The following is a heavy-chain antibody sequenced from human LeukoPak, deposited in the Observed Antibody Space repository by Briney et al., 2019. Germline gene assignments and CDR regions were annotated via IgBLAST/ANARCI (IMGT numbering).Heavy chain of an antibody. CDR1: GFTIRNYV. V-gene: IGHV3-30-3*01. Sequence: GGSLRLSCAASGFTIRNYVIHWVRQAPGKGLEWVAVTSSDLNVKLYADSVMGRFTISRDNSRSTLYLQMNSLRPEDTAIYYCAREGYYSSGSPPSLYFDYWGQGTLVTVSS. J-gene: IGHJ4*02. CDR3: AREGYYSSGSPPSLYFDY. CDR2: TSSDLNVK. D-gene: IGHD3-10*01.